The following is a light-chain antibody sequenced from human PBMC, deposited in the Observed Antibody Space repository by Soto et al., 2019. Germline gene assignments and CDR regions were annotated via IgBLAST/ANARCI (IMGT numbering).Light chain of an antibody. CDR3: QQYGSSPGFT. Sequence: EIVLTQSPGTLSLSPGERATLSCRASQSVSSSYLAWYQQKPGQAPRLLISGASSRATGIPDRFSGSGSGTDFTLTISRLEPEDFAVYYCQQYGSSPGFTFGPGTKVDIK. V-gene: IGKV3-20*01. CDR2: GAS. CDR1: QSVSSSY. J-gene: IGKJ3*01.